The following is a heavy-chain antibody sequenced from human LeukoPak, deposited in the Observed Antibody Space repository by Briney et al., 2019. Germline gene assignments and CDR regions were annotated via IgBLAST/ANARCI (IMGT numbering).Heavy chain of an antibody. J-gene: IGHJ4*01. V-gene: IGHV1-18*01. CDR3: ARPYFHILAGYYFFDH. Sequence: ASVKVSCKASGYTFTSYGISWVRQAPGQGLEWMGWISAYNGNTNYAQKLQGRVTMTTDTSTSTAYMELRSLRSDDTAVYYCARPYFHILAGYYFFDHWGQGTLVTVSS. CDR2: ISAYNGNT. D-gene: IGHD3-9*01. CDR1: GYTFTSYG.